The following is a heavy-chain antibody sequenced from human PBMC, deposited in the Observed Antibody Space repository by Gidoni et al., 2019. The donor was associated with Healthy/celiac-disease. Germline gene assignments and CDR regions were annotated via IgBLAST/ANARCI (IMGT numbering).Heavy chain of an antibody. V-gene: IGHV3-23*01. D-gene: IGHD5-12*01. CDR2: ISGSGGST. CDR3: AKSTTSGYDPYYYYYYGMDV. Sequence: EVQLLESGGGLVQPGGSLRLSCAASGFTFSSYAMSWVRQAPGKGLEWVSAISGSGGSTYYADSVKGRFTISRDNSKNTLYLQMNSLRAEDTAVYYCAKSTTSGYDPYYYYYYGMDVWGQGTTVTVSS. J-gene: IGHJ6*02. CDR1: GFTFSSYA.